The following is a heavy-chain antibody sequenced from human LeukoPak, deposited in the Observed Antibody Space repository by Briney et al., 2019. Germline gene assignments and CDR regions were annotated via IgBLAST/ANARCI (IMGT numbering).Heavy chain of an antibody. CDR3: ARARYVNSFYAFDI. D-gene: IGHD3-9*01. Sequence: SETLSLTYTVSGGSISTYYWSWIRLPPGKGLEWIGYLSKSGNTNYSPSLKSRVTIFGDTSKNQFFLKLSSVTAADTAVYYCARARYVNSFYAFDIWGQGTLVTVSS. V-gene: IGHV4-59*01. CDR1: GGSISTYY. J-gene: IGHJ3*02. CDR2: LSKSGNT.